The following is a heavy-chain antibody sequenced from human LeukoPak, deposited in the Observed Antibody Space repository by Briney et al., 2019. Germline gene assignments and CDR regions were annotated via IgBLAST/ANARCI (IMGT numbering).Heavy chain of an antibody. D-gene: IGHD1-1*01. CDR3: ASLGAGPAARPLDIDY. J-gene: IGHJ4*02. CDR2: IYYSGST. V-gene: IGHV4-39*01. Sequence: SETLSLTCTVSGGSISSSSYYWGWIRQPPGKGLEWIGSIYYSGSTYYNPSLKSRVTISVDTSKNQFSLKLSSVTAADTAVYYCASLGAGPAARPLDIDYWGQGTLVTVSS. CDR1: GGSISSSSYY.